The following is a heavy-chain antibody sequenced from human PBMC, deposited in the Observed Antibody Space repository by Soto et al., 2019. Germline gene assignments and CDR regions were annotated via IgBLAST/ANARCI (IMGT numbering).Heavy chain of an antibody. V-gene: IGHV3-15*07. Sequence: EVQLVESGGGLVKPGGSLRISCAASGFTFTSAWMNWVRQAPGQGLEWVGRIKSKSEGGSTDYAAPGKGRFTISRDDSKTTLYLQMNSLKTEDTAVYYCTSDQGGEVVVDYWGQGTLVTVSS. CDR3: TSDQGGEVVVDY. CDR1: GFTFTSAW. CDR2: IKSKSEGGST. J-gene: IGHJ4*02. D-gene: IGHD2-15*01.